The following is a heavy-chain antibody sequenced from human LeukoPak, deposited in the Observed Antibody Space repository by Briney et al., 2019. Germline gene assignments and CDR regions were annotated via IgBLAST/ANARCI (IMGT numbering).Heavy chain of an antibody. CDR1: GGSFSGYH. D-gene: IGHD6-19*01. CDR3: ARTRYSSGWGGVYYYYMDV. J-gene: IGHJ6*03. Sequence: PSETLSLTCAVYGGSFSGYHWSWIRQPPGKGLEWIGEINHSGSTNYNPSLKSRVTISVDTSKNQLSLKLSSVTAADTAVYYCARTRYSSGWGGVYYYYMDVWGKGTTVTISS. V-gene: IGHV4-34*01. CDR2: INHSGST.